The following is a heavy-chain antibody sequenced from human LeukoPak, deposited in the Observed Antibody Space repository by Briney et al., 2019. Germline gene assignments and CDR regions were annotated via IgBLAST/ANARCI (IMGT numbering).Heavy chain of an antibody. J-gene: IGHJ4*02. CDR1: GFTFSIYA. CDR3: AKDNGSGYSYGYKDY. Sequence: PGGSLRLSCAASGFTFSIYAMSWVRQAPGKGMEWVSAITSSGGSTYYADSVKGRFTISRDNSENTLYLQMNSLRAEDTAVYFCAKDNGSGYSYGYKDYWGQGTLVTVSS. CDR2: ITSSGGST. V-gene: IGHV3-23*01. D-gene: IGHD5-18*01.